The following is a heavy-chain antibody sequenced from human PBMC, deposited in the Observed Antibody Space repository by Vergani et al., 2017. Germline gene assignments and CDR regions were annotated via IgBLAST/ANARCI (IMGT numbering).Heavy chain of an antibody. Sequence: QVQLVESGGGVVQPGRSLRLSCAASGFTFSSYGMHWVRQAPGKGLEWVAVISYDGSNKYYADSVKGRFTISRDNSKNTLYLQMNSLRAEDTAVYYCASLYYDFWSGYYTGDRDNWFDPWGQGTLVTVSS. CDR1: GFTFSSYG. CDR3: ASLYYDFWSGYYTGDRDNWFDP. D-gene: IGHD3-3*01. V-gene: IGHV3-30*03. J-gene: IGHJ5*02. CDR2: ISYDGSNK.